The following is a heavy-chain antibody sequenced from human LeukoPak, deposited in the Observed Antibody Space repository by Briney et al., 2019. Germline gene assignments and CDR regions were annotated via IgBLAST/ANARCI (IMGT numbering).Heavy chain of an antibody. CDR1: GGSISSYY. V-gene: IGHV4-59*01. CDR3: ARGADSSSWNWFDP. Sequence: SETLSPTCTVSGGSISSYYWSWIRQPPGKGLEWIGYIYHSGSTNYNPSLKSRVTISVDTSKNQFSLKLSSVTAADTAVYYCARGADSSSWNWFDPWGQGTLVTVSS. J-gene: IGHJ5*02. CDR2: IYHSGST. D-gene: IGHD6-13*01.